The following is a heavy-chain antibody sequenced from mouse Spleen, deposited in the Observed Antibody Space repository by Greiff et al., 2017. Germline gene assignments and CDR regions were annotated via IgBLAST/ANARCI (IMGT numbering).Heavy chain of an antibody. Sequence: EVQRVESGPELVKPGASVKIPCKASGYTFTDYNMDWVKQSHGKSLEWIGDINPNNGGTIYNQKFKGKATLTVDKSSSTAYMELRSLTSEDTAVYYCARSYPIGGGFAYWGQGTLVTVSA. CDR3: ARSYPIGGGFAY. V-gene: IGHV1-18*01. CDR2: INPNNGGT. D-gene: IGHD2-12*01. CDR1: GYTFTDYN. J-gene: IGHJ3*01.